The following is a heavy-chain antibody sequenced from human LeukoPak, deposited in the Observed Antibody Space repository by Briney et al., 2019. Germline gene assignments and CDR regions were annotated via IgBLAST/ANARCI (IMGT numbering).Heavy chain of an antibody. D-gene: IGHD6-6*01. CDR1: GFTFSSYG. J-gene: IGHJ4*02. Sequence: PGGSLRLSCAAPGFTFSSYGMHWVRQASGKWLEWVAVISYDGSNKYYADSVKGRFTISRDNSKNTLYLQMNSLRAEDTAVYYCAKALEYSSCFDYWGQGTLVTVSS. CDR2: ISYDGSNK. V-gene: IGHV3-30*18. CDR3: AKALEYSSCFDY.